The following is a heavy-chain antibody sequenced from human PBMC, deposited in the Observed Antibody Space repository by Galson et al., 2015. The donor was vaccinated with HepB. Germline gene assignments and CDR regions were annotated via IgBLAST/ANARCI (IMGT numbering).Heavy chain of an antibody. D-gene: IGHD6-19*01. CDR3: AKGRQQWLVWDAFDI. V-gene: IGHV3-30-3*01. Sequence: SLRLSCAASGFTFSSYAMHWVRQAPGKGLEWVAVISYDGSNKYYADSVKGRFTISRDNSGNTLYLQMISLRVEDTAVYYCAKGRQQWLVWDAFDIWGQGTVVTVSS. J-gene: IGHJ3*02. CDR2: ISYDGSNK. CDR1: GFTFSSYA.